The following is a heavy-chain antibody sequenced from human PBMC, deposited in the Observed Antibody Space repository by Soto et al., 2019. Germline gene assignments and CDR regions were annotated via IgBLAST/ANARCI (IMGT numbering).Heavy chain of an antibody. Sequence: QVQLVQSGDEVREPGASVQVSCKASGYPFTNYAIHWVRQAPGQRHEWVGWINVGEKKTRYSQTFQGRVTMTGDQSANTGYMELGGPKFEDTAVYYCARVLRGLTIFGVALPGYYWVQGTLVAVSS. CDR3: ARVLRGLTIFGVALPGYY. CDR1: GYPFTNYA. J-gene: IGHJ4*02. V-gene: IGHV1-3*01. CDR2: INVGEKKT. D-gene: IGHD3-3*01.